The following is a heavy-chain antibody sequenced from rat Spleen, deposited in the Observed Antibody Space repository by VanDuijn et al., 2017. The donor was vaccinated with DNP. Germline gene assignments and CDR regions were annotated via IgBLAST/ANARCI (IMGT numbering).Heavy chain of an antibody. J-gene: IGHJ4*01. CDR2: ISTSGGST. Sequence: EVQLVESGGDLVQPGRSLKLSCVASGFTFSTYGMAWVRQAPTKGLEWVATISTSGGSTYYRDSVKGRFTISRDNAKNSLFLQLNSLKSDDTATYYCTRDNYSSYMPYYYAMDAWGQGTSVTVSS. CDR1: GFTFSTYG. V-gene: IGHV5S13*01. D-gene: IGHD1-2*01. CDR3: TRDNYSSYMPYYYAMDA.